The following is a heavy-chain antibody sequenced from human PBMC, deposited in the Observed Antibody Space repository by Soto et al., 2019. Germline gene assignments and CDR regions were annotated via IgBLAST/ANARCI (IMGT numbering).Heavy chain of an antibody. D-gene: IGHD3-3*01. Sequence: GGSMRLSCAASGFTFSSYSMNWVRQAPGKGLEWVSSISSSSSYIYYADSVKGRFTISRDNAKNSLYLQMNSLRAEDMAVYYCARDLSLYYDFWSGSSTYGMDVWGQGTTVTVSS. CDR1: GFTFSSYS. CDR3: ARDLSLYYDFWSGSSTYGMDV. V-gene: IGHV3-21*01. CDR2: ISSSSSYI. J-gene: IGHJ6*02.